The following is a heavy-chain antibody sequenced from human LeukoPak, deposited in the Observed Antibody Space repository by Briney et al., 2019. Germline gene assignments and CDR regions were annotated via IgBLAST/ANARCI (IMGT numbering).Heavy chain of an antibody. Sequence: ASVKVSCKASGYTFTGYYMHWVRQAPGQGLEWMGWISPYNGNTNYVQKFQGRVTMTIDTSTSTAYMELRSLRSDDSAVYFCARPGGAAEYLHHWGQGTLVTVSS. V-gene: IGHV1-18*04. J-gene: IGHJ1*01. D-gene: IGHD1-26*01. CDR2: ISPYNGNT. CDR1: GYTFTGYY. CDR3: ARPGGAAEYLHH.